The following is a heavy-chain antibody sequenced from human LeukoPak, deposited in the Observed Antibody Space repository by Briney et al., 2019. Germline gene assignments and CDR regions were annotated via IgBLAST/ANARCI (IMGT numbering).Heavy chain of an antibody. J-gene: IGHJ4*02. CDR1: GFTFSSYD. V-gene: IGHV3-13*01. CDR2: IGTAGDT. D-gene: IGHD3-22*01. CDR3: ARSFGDSRITMIVVVIYPRPDY. Sequence: AGGSLRLSCAASGFTFSSYDMHWVRQATGKGLEWVSAIGTAGDTYYPGSVKGRFTISRENAKNSLYLQMNSLRAGDTAVYYCARSFGDSRITMIVVVIYPRPDYWGQGTLVTVSS.